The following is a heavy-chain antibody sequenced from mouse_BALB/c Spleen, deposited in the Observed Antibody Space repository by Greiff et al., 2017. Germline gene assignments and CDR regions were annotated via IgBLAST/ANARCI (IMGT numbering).Heavy chain of an antibody. CDR2: INPYNDGT. Sequence: EVQRVESGPELVKPGASVKMSCKASGYTFTSYVMHWVKQKPGQGLEWIGYINPYNDGTKYNEKFKGKATLTSDKSSSTAYMELSSLTSEDSAVYYCARGGPYYFDYWGQGTTLTVSS. CDR1: GYTFTSYV. V-gene: IGHV1-14*01. CDR3: ARGGPYYFDY. J-gene: IGHJ2*01.